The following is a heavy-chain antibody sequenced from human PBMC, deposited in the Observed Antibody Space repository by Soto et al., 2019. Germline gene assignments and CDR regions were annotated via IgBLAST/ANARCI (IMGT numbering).Heavy chain of an antibody. CDR2: MNPINGAT. D-gene: IGHD6-13*01. J-gene: IGHJ6*02. CDR3: GRGPSPRAPAGGTPYYYAMDV. V-gene: IGHV1-8*02. Sequence: GASVKVSCKASGYDFTAYDINWVRQASGQGLEWTGWMNPINGATGSARRFQGRVSMTRNTATATAYLELTSLRSDDSAVYYCGRGPSPRAPAGGTPYYYAMDVWGQGTTVTVSS. CDR1: GYDFTAYD.